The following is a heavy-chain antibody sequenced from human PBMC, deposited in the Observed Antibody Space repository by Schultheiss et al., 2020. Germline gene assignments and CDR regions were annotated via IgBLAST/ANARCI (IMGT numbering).Heavy chain of an antibody. CDR3: AREVGQQLVRDCWFDP. Sequence: SQTLSLTCAVYGGSFSGYYWSWIRQPPGKGLEWIGRIDTSGSTNYNPSLKSRVTISVDTSKNQFSLKLSSVTAADTAVYYCAREVGQQLVRDCWFDPWGQGTLVTVSS. CDR1: GGSFSGYY. CDR2: IDTSGST. J-gene: IGHJ5*02. D-gene: IGHD6-13*01. V-gene: IGHV4-34*01.